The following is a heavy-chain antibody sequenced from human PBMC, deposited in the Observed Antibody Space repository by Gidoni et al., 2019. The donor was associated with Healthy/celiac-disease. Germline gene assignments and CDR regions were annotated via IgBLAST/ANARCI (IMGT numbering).Heavy chain of an antibody. D-gene: IGHD3-10*01. V-gene: IGHV4-31*03. Sequence: QVQLQESGPGLVKPSQTLSLTCTVSGGSFTSGGYYWSWIRQHPGKGLEWIGYIYYSGSTYYNPSLKSRVTISVDTSKNQFSLKLSSVTAADTAVYYCARVIGSSENWFDPWGQGTLVTVSS. CDR1: GGSFTSGGYY. CDR2: IYYSGST. CDR3: ARVIGSSENWFDP. J-gene: IGHJ5*02.